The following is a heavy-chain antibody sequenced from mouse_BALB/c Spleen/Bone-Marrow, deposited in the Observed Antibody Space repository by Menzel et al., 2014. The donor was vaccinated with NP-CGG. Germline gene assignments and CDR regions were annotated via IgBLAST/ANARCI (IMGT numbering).Heavy chain of an antibody. CDR3: ARSGSSSGYFDY. D-gene: IGHD1-1*01. V-gene: IGHV5-17*02. J-gene: IGHJ2*01. Sequence: EVQLQQSGGGLVQPGGSRKLSCAASGLTFSSFGMRWVRQAPEKGLEWVAYISSGSSTIYYADTVMGRFTISRDNPKNTLFLQMTSLRSEDTAMYYCARSGSSSGYFDYWGQGTTLTVSS. CDR2: ISSGSSTI. CDR1: GLTFSSFG.